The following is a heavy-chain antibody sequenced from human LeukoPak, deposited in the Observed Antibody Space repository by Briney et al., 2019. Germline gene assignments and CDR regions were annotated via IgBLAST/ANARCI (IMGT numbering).Heavy chain of an antibody. D-gene: IGHD5-12*01. CDR3: VYGRGYILAS. Sequence: GGSLTPSCAASAITFSTYWVQWGRQGPGEGLVWVSHANGDGSEIHYAYSVKGRFTISRDNAKNTVDLQMNSLRAEDTAVYYCVYGRGYILASWGQGIPVTVSS. J-gene: IGHJ4*02. CDR2: ANGDGSEI. CDR1: AITFSTYW. V-gene: IGHV3-74*01.